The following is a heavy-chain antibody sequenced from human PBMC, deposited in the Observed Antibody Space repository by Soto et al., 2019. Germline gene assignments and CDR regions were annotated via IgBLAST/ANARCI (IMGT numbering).Heavy chain of an antibody. CDR1: GGSINSGDYY. Sequence: SETLSLTCTVSGGSINSGDYYWTWVRQPPGKGLEWIGNIFHSGSTYYTPSLQSRVTISLATSKNHFSLKLSSVTPADTAVYYCARDRYYGSGTYYNFYSGMDVWGQGTTVTVSS. J-gene: IGHJ6*02. D-gene: IGHD3-10*01. V-gene: IGHV4-30-4*01. CDR3: ARDRYYGSGTYYNFYSGMDV. CDR2: IFHSGST.